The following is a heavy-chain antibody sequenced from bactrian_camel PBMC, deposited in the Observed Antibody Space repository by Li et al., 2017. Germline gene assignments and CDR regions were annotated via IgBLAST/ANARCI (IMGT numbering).Heavy chain of an antibody. CDR1: GDHRMV. D-gene: IGHD3*01. Sequence: QLVESGGGSAQTGGSLRLSCVVSGDHRMVAWFRQAPGMTREGVAGLGDDGRTSYAESVKGRFTISKANAKDTLYLQMNNLKPEDTAVYYCAADSPTARADVRTLYAMYLGQGTQVTVS. CDR2: LGDDGRT. CDR3: AADSPTARADVRTLYAMY. J-gene: IGHJ4*01. V-gene: IGHV3S53*01.